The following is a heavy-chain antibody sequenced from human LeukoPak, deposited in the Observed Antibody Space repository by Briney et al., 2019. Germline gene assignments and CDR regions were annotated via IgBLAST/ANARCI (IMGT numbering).Heavy chain of an antibody. D-gene: IGHD5-18*01. CDR3: AREQQLWFDY. J-gene: IGHJ4*02. Sequence: GGSLRLSCAASGFTFSSYAMSWVRQAPGKGLEWVANIKQDGSEKYYVDSVKGRFTISRDNAKNSQYLQMNSLRAEDTAVYYCAREQQLWFDYWGQGTLVTVSS. CDR2: IKQDGSEK. CDR1: GFTFSSYA. V-gene: IGHV3-7*03.